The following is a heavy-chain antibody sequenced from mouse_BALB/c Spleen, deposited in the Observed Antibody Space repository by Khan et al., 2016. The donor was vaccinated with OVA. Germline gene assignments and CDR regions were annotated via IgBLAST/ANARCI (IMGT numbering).Heavy chain of an antibody. J-gene: IGHJ1*01. CDR3: ACWGSNFHWYFDV. V-gene: IGHV5-17*02. Sequence: EVELVESGGGLVQPGGSRKLSCVASGFTLSSFGMHWVRQAPMKGLEWVAYISSGSSSTYFVETVKGRFTISRDNPTNTLFLQMTSLRSEDTAMSYCACWGSNFHWYFDVWGEGTSVTVSS. CDR2: ISSGSSST. CDR1: GFTLSSFG. D-gene: IGHD2-5*01.